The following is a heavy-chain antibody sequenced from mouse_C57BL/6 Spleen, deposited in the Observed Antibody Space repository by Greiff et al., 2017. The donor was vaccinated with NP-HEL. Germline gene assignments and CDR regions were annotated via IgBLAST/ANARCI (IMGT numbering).Heavy chain of an antibody. D-gene: IGHD4-1*01. V-gene: IGHV1-15*01. CDR2: IDPETGGT. J-gene: IGHJ2*01. Sequence: QVQLKESGAELVRPGASVTLSCKASGYTFTDYEMHWVKQTPVHGLEWIGAIDPETGGTAYNQKFKGKAILTADKSSSTAYMELRSLTSEDSAVYYCTSELARTHYLDYWGQGTTLTVSS. CDR3: TSELARTHYLDY. CDR1: GYTFTDYE.